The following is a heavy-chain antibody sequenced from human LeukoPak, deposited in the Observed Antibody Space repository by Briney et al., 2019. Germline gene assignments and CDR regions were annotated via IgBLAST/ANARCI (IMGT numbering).Heavy chain of an antibody. V-gene: IGHV3-48*03. CDR2: ISSSGSTI. Sequence: GGSLRLSCAASGFTFSSYEMNWVRQAPGKGLEWVSYISSSGSTIYYADSVKGRFTISRDNAKNSLYLQMNSLRAEDTAVYYCARLGYCSSTSCYNYYYYMDVWGKGTTVTISS. CDR1: GFTFSSYE. J-gene: IGHJ6*03. D-gene: IGHD2-2*02. CDR3: ARLGYCSSTSCYNYYYYMDV.